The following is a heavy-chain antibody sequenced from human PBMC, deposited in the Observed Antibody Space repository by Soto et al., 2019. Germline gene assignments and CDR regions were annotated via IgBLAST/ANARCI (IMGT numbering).Heavy chain of an antibody. CDR3: AREDDGGDRDYYGLDV. CDR1: GGSISTDHYH. D-gene: IGHD2-21*02. CDR2: IHYSGSI. V-gene: IGHV4-30-4*01. Sequence: QVQLQESGPGLVRPSQTLSLTCTVSGGSISTDHYHWTWIRQTPGKGLEWIGSIHYSGSIHFNPSLQSRVSRSVDTSKNPFSLKLSSVTAADTAVYFCAREDDGGDRDYYGLDVWGQGTTVTVSS. J-gene: IGHJ6*02.